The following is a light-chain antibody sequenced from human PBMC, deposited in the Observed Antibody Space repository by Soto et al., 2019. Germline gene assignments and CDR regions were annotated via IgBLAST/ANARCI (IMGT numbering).Light chain of an antibody. CDR2: GAS. J-gene: IGKJ1*01. CDR1: QSVSSSY. CDR3: QQYDSSPKT. Sequence: NGLTQSPGTLSLSPGERATLSCRASQSVSSSYLAWYQQKPGQAPRLLIYGASTRATGIPARFSGSGSGTDFTLTISRLEPEDFAVYYCQQYDSSPKTFGQGTKVDI. V-gene: IGKV3-20*01.